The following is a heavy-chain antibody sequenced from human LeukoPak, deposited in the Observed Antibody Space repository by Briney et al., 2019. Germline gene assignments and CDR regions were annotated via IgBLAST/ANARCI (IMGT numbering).Heavy chain of an antibody. CDR1: GFTFSSYS. J-gene: IGHJ4*02. CDR2: ISSSSSTI. CDR3: AKGQRAYYYDSSAK. V-gene: IGHV3-48*01. D-gene: IGHD3-22*01. Sequence: GGSLRLSCAASGFTFSSYSMNWVRQAPGKGLEWVSYISSSSSTIYYADSVKGRFTISRDNSKNTLYLQMNSLRAEDTDVYYCAKGQRAYYYDSSAKGGQGTLVTVSS.